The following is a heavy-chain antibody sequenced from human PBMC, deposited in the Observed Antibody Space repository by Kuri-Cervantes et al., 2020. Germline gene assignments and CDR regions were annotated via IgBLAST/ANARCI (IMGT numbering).Heavy chain of an antibody. CDR2: ISGSGGST. CDR3: ARAGVAVDGTRGGGDY. J-gene: IGHJ4*02. D-gene: IGHD6-19*01. CDR1: GFTFSSYA. Sequence: GGSLRLSCAASGFTFSSYAMSWVRQAPGKGLEWVTAISGSGGSTYYADSVKGRFTISRDNAKNSLYLQINSLSAEDTAVYYGARAGVAVDGTRGGGDYWGQGTLVTVSS. V-gene: IGHV3-23*01.